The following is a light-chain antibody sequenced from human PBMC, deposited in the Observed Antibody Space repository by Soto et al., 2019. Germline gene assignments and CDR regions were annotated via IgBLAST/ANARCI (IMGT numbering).Light chain of an antibody. Sequence: EIVMTQSPGTLSLSPGERATLSCRASQGVSRKLAWYQHKPGQAPRLLIYDASNRATGIPARFSGSGSGTDFTLTISSLEPEDFAVYYCQQRSNWPPLTFGGGTKVDIK. CDR2: DAS. V-gene: IGKV3-11*01. CDR1: QGVSRK. CDR3: QQRSNWPPLT. J-gene: IGKJ4*01.